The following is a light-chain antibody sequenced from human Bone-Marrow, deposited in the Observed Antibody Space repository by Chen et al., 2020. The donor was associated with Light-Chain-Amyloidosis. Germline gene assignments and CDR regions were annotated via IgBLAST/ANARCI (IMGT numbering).Light chain of an antibody. CDR1: QSVSSY. J-gene: IGKJ4*01. V-gene: IGKV3-11*01. Sequence: EIVFTQSPATLSLSPGERATLSCRASQSVSSYLAWYQQKPGQAPRLLIYDASNRATGIPARFSGSGSGTDFTLTISSLEPEDFAVYYCQQRSNWLTFGGGIKVEIK. CDR3: QQRSNWLT. CDR2: DAS.